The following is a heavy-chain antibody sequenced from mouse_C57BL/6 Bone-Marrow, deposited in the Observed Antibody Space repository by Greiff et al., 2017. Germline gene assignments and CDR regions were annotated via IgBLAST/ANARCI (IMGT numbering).Heavy chain of an antibody. J-gene: IGHJ4*01. CDR3: ARDYYGPYAMDY. Sequence: QVQLQQSGAELMKPGASVKLSCKATGYTFTGYWIEWVKQRPGHGLEWIGEILPGSGSTNYNEKFKGKATFTADTSSNTAYMPLSSLTTEDSAIYYCARDYYGPYAMDYWGQGTSVTVSS. D-gene: IGHD1-1*01. CDR2: ILPGSGST. V-gene: IGHV1-9*01. CDR1: GYTFTGYW.